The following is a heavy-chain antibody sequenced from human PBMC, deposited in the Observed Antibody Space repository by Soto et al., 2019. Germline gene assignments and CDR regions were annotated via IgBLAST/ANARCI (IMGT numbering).Heavy chain of an antibody. CDR1: GASISSSY. Sequence: SETQSLTCTVSGASISSSYWNWIRQPPGKGLEWIGYIYYSGSADPGGTNYNPSLRGRVTISVDSSKNLFSLNLNSVTAADTAMYVCASGVLVAASPPWLDTWGHVTLVTDSS. J-gene: IGHJ5*01. CDR2: IYYSGSADPGGT. D-gene: IGHD2-15*01. CDR3: ASGVLVAASPPWLDT. V-gene: IGHV4-59*01.